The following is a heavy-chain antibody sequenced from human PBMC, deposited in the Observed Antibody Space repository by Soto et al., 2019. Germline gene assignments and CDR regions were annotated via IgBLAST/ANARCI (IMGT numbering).Heavy chain of an antibody. V-gene: IGHV3-64*01. Sequence: EYISCISPIGDSTYYANSVKGRFTISRDNSKNTLYLQMGSLRAEEMAVYYCAIFFFQAEDGIRDVRSVSAFLLNRSSDL. D-gene: IGHD3-10*02. CDR3: AIFFFQAEDGIRDVRSVSAFLLNRSSDL. CDR2: ISPIGDST. J-gene: IGHJ2*01.